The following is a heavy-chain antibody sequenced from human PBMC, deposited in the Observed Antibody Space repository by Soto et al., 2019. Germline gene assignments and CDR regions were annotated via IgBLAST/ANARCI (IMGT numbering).Heavy chain of an antibody. D-gene: IGHD2-15*01. Sequence: PSETLSLTCAVYGVSFSGYYWSWIRQPPGKGLEWIGEINHSGSTNYNPSLKSRVTISVDTSKNQFSLKLSSVTAADTAVYYCARPRGGNQKPFDYWGQGTLVTVSS. CDR3: ARPRGGNQKPFDY. J-gene: IGHJ4*02. CDR2: INHSGST. V-gene: IGHV4-34*01. CDR1: GVSFSGYY.